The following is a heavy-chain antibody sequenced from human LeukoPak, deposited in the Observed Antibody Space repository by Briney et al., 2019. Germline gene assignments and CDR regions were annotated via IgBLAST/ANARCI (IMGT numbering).Heavy chain of an antibody. Sequence: SETLSLTCTVSGGSISSHYWSWIRQPPGKGLEWIGYIYYSGSTNYNPSLKGRVTISVDTSKNQFSLKLSSVTAAGTAVYYCARGSSWGDYWGQGTLVTVSS. V-gene: IGHV4-59*11. CDR2: IYYSGST. CDR3: ARGSSWGDY. CDR1: GGSISSHY. D-gene: IGHD6-13*01. J-gene: IGHJ4*02.